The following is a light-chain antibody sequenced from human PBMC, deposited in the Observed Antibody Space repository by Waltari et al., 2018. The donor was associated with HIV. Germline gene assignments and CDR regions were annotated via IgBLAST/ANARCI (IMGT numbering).Light chain of an antibody. J-gene: IGKJ1*01. CDR3: MQALQTPRT. V-gene: IGKV1-16*01. CDR1: QGIYNY. Sequence: DIQMTQSPSSLSASVGDRVTITCRASQGIYNYLAWFQQKPGKAPKSLIYAASSLQSGVPDRFSGSGSGTDFTLEISRLEAEDVGVYYCMQALQTPRTFAQGTNVEIK. CDR2: AAS.